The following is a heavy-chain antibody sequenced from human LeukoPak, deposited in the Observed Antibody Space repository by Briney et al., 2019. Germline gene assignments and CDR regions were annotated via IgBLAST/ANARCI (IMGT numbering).Heavy chain of an antibody. Sequence: SSETLSLTCTVSGGSISSYYWSWIRQPPGKGPEWIGHISNSGSTYYSPSLSSRVTISLDTSKNQFSLKLRSVTAADTAVYYCARGGASSIPLDYWGRGTLVTVSS. V-gene: IGHV4-59*01. J-gene: IGHJ4*02. D-gene: IGHD1-26*01. CDR3: ARGGASSIPLDY. CDR1: GGSISSYY. CDR2: ISNSGST.